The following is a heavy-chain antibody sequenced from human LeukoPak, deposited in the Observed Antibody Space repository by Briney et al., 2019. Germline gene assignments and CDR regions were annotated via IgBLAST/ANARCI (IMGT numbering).Heavy chain of an antibody. J-gene: IGHJ4*02. D-gene: IGHD3-22*01. CDR1: GVTFSSSA. CDR2: IIPLFATA. CDR3: GRARDGSSGLLDS. Sequence: SVKVSCKTSGVTFSSSAFSWVRQAPGQGPQWMGGIIPLFATAHYAEIFQGRVTISADDSTTTVYMEMRTLTSEDTAVYYCGRARDGSSGLLDSWGQGTLVTVSS. V-gene: IGHV1-69*13.